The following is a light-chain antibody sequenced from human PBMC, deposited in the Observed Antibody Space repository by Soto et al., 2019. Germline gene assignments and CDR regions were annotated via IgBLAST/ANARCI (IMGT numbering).Light chain of an antibody. CDR3: WLSYSFPRL. CDR1: TGAVTSGHY. Sequence: QAVVTQEPSLTVSPGGTVTLTCGSSTGAVTSGHYPYWFQQKPGQAPRTLIYDTSNKHSWTPARFSGSLLGGKAALPLWGAQPEEEADYYSWLSYSFPRLFGGGTKLTVL. V-gene: IGLV7-46*01. CDR2: DTS. J-gene: IGLJ2*01.